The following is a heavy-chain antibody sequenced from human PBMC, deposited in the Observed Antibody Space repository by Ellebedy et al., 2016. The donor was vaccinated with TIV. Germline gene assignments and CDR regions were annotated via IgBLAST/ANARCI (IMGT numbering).Heavy chain of an antibody. V-gene: IGHV1-69*06. Sequence: ASVKVSCKASGGTFSSYAISWVRQAPGQGLEWMGGIIPIFGTANYAQKFQGRVTITADKSTSTAYMELSSLRSEDTAVYYCARVSPQQQLVQGWFDPWGQGTLVTVSS. CDR1: GGTFSSYA. J-gene: IGHJ5*02. D-gene: IGHD6-13*01. CDR2: IIPIFGTA. CDR3: ARVSPQQQLVQGWFDP.